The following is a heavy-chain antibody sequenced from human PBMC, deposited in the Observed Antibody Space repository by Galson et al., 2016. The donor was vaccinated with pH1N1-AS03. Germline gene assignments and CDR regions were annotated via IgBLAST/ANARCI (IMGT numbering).Heavy chain of an antibody. D-gene: IGHD2/OR15-2a*01. Sequence: SVKVSCKASGYIFTGFYVHWVRQAPGQGLEWMGWINTDSGVTNYAQKFEAWVTMTRDTSVNTAYMELYGLKSDDTAVDYCARDPRVPCNSATCPTTYYFGMDVWGQGTTVIVSS. CDR2: INTDSGVT. J-gene: IGHJ6*02. CDR1: GYIFTGFY. V-gene: IGHV1-2*04. CDR3: ARDPRVPCNSATCPTTYYFGMDV.